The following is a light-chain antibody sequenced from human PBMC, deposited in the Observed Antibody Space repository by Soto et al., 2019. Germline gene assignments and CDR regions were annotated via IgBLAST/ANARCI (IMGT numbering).Light chain of an antibody. CDR3: QQRSNWPPIT. V-gene: IGKV3-11*01. CDR2: DAS. Sequence: EIVLTHSPGTLSLSPGERATLSCRASQSISNYLAWYQQRPGQAPRLLIYDASNRATGIPARFSGSGSGTDFTLTISSLEPEDFAVYYCQQRSNWPPITFGQGTRLEIK. J-gene: IGKJ5*01. CDR1: QSISNY.